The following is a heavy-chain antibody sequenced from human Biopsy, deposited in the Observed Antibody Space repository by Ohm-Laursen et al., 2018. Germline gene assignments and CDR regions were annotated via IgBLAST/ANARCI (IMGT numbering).Heavy chain of an antibody. CDR1: GGSIYNFF. Sequence: SETLSLTCTVSGGSIYNFFWSWIRQPPGKGLEWIGYIYYSGSTNYNTSPKSRVTISVDRSKNHFSLELSSVTAADTAVYYCARVGVGAPSIDYFDSWGQGALVTVSS. J-gene: IGHJ4*02. CDR3: ARVGVGAPSIDYFDS. D-gene: IGHD1-26*01. CDR2: IYYSGST. V-gene: IGHV4-59*01.